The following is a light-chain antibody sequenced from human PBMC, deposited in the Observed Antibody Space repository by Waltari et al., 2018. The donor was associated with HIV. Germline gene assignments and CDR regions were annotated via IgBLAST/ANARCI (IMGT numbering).Light chain of an antibody. J-gene: IGLJ2*01. Sequence: QSVLTQPPSASGTPGQRITISCSGSSSNIGSNYVYWYQQLPGTAPKLLIYRNNRGPSGVPDRFSGSKSGTSASLAISGLRSEDEADYYCATWDDTLSGHVVFGGGTKLNVL. CDR1: SSNIGSNY. CDR2: RNN. CDR3: ATWDDTLSGHVV. V-gene: IGLV1-47*01.